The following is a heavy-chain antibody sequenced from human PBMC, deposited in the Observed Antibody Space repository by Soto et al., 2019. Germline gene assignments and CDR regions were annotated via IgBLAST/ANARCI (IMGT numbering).Heavy chain of an antibody. CDR1: GFSFSTDN. CDR2: ISSSDSTI. Sequence: VQLVESGGGSVQPGGPLRLSCAASGFSFSTDNMNWVRQAPGKGLEWVSSISSSDSTIYYADSVKGRFTMSRDNAKNSLYLQINSLRSEDTAVYYCARGGIKVARVCVEWGQGTLVTVSS. D-gene: IGHD5-12*01. J-gene: IGHJ4*02. V-gene: IGHV3-48*01. CDR3: ARGGIKVARVCVE.